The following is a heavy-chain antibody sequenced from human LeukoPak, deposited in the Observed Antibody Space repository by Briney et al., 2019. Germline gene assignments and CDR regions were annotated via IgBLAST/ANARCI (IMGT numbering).Heavy chain of an antibody. J-gene: IGHJ4*02. CDR3: TTLLLWFGDDY. D-gene: IGHD3-10*01. CDR2: IKSKTDGGTT. V-gene: IGHV3-15*01. CDR1: GFTFSNAW. Sequence: GGSLRLSCAASGFTFSNAWISWVRQAPGKGLEWVGRIKSKTDGGTTDYAVPVKGRFTISRDDSKNTLDLQMNSLKTEDTAVCYCTTLLLWFGDDYWGQGTLVTVSS.